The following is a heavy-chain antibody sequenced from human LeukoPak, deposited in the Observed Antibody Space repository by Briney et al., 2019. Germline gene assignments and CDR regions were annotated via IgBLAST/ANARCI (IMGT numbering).Heavy chain of an antibody. Sequence: GGSLRLSCAASGFTFSSSAMSWVRQAPGKGLEWVSAISDSGSKSYYADSVKGRFTISRDNSRNMLYLQMSSLRVEDTAMYFCANPIVGGVLLAYWGQGTLVTVSS. V-gene: IGHV3-23*01. J-gene: IGHJ4*02. CDR2: ISDSGSKS. D-gene: IGHD1-26*01. CDR3: ANPIVGGVLLAY. CDR1: GFTFSSSA.